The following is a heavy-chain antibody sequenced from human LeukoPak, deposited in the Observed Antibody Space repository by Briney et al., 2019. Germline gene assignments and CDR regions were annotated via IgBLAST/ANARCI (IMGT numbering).Heavy chain of an antibody. CDR1: GFTFSNHW. V-gene: IGHV3-74*03. CDR3: ARRFRD. Sequence: GGSLRLSCEASGFTFSNHWMNWVRQAPGKGLVWVSLIKGDASRTAYADSVKGRFTISRDNAKNSLYLQMNSLRVEDTAIYYCARRFRDWGQGTLVTVSS. D-gene: IGHD5-24*01. CDR2: IKGDASRT. J-gene: IGHJ4*02.